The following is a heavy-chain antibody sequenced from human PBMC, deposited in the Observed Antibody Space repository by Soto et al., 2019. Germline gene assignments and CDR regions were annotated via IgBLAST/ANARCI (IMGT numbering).Heavy chain of an antibody. V-gene: IGHV1-69*13. D-gene: IGHD2-15*01. CDR3: AGPGFCSGGSCPLNYYYYYGMDV. CDR2: IIPIFGTA. Sequence: SVTVSCQASGGTLSSYAISWVRQAPGQGLEWMGGIIPIFGTADYAQKFQGRVTITADESTSTAYMELSSLRSEDTAVYYCAGPGFCSGGSCPLNYYYYYGMDVWGQGTTVTVS. CDR1: GGTLSSYA. J-gene: IGHJ6*02.